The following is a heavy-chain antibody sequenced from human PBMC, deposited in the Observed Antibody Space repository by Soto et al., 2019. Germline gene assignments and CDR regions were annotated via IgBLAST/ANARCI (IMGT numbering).Heavy chain of an antibody. V-gene: IGHV1-69*13. CDR3: ARDKGITMIVAPGWFDP. D-gene: IGHD3-22*01. CDR1: GGTFSSYA. CDR2: IIPIFGTA. J-gene: IGHJ5*02. Sequence: SVKVSCRASGGTFSSYAISWVRQAPGQGLEWMGGIIPIFGTANYAQKFQGRVTITADESTSTAYMELSSLRSEDTAVYYCARDKGITMIVAPGWFDPWGQGTLVTVSS.